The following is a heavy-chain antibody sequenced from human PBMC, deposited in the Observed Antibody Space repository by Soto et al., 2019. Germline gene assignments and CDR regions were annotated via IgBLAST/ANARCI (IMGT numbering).Heavy chain of an antibody. Sequence: GGSLRLSCAASGFTFSTYSMNWVRQAPGKGLEWVSYISSSSSTIYYADSVKGRFTISRDNAKNSLYLQMNSLRDEDTAVYYCARDLPTYYYDSSGSLGFDYRGQGTLVTVSS. D-gene: IGHD3-22*01. CDR2: ISSSSSTI. J-gene: IGHJ4*02. CDR1: GFTFSTYS. CDR3: ARDLPTYYYDSSGSLGFDY. V-gene: IGHV3-48*02.